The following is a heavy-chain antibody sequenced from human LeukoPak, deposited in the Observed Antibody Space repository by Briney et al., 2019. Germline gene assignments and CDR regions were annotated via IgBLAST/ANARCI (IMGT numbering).Heavy chain of an antibody. CDR1: GFTFSSYA. CDR2: ISGSGGST. CDR3: AKDGCSGGSCHNDAFDI. J-gene: IGHJ3*02. V-gene: IGHV3-23*01. D-gene: IGHD2-15*01. Sequence: GGSLRLSCAASGFTFSSYAMSGVRKAPGKGLEGVSPISGSGGSTYYADSVKGRFTISRDNSKNTLYLQMNSLRAEDTAVYYCAKDGCSGGSCHNDAFDIWGQGTMVTVSS.